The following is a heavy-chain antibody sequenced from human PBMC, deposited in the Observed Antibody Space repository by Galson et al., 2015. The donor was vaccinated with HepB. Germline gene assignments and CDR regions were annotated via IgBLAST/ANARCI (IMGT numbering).Heavy chain of an antibody. CDR1: GFTVSSNY. J-gene: IGHJ6*02. D-gene: IGHD3-10*01. CDR3: ARDNWGSYYGSGSYSRYYYGMDV. Sequence: SLRLSCAASGFTVSSNYMSWVRQAPGKGLEWVSVIYSGGSTYYADSVKGRFTISRDNSKNTLYLQMNSLRAEDTAVYYCARDNWGSYYGSGSYSRYYYGMDVWGQGTTVTVSS. CDR2: IYSGGST. V-gene: IGHV3-53*01.